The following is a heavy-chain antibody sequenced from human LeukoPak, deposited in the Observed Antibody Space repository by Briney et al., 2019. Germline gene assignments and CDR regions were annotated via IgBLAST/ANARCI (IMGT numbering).Heavy chain of an antibody. Sequence: SVKVSCKASGGTFSSYAISWVRQAPGQGLEWMGGIIPIFGTANYAQKFQGRVTITADESTSTAYMELSSLRSEDTAVYYCARDASYGQRGYYFDYWGQGTLVTVSS. CDR1: GGTFSSYA. J-gene: IGHJ4*02. V-gene: IGHV1-69*01. CDR3: ARDASYGQRGYYFDY. D-gene: IGHD5-18*01. CDR2: IIPIFGTA.